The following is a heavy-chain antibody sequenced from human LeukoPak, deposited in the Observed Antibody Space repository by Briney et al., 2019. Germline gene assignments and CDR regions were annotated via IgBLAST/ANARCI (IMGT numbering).Heavy chain of an antibody. Sequence: SVKVSCKASGGTFSSYAISWVRQAPGQGLEWMGGIIPIFGTANYAQKFQGRVTITADKSTSTAYMELSSLRSEDTAVYYCARLASYSRPGGMRYYYYMDVWGKGTTVTVSS. D-gene: IGHD6-13*01. V-gene: IGHV1-69*06. CDR3: ARLASYSRPGGMRYYYYMDV. CDR1: GGTFSSYA. CDR2: IIPIFGTA. J-gene: IGHJ6*03.